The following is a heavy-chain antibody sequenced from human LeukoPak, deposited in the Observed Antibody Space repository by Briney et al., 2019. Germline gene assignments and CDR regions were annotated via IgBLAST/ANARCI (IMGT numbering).Heavy chain of an antibody. CDR1: GYTFTSYG. CDR3: ARDDIYGRKYYYGMDV. D-gene: IGHD5-18*01. CDR2: INAYNGNT. J-gene: IGHJ6*02. Sequence: GASVTVSCKASGYTFTSYGISWVRQAPGQGLEWMGWINAYNGNTNYAQKLQGRVTMTTDTSTSTAYMELRSLRSDDTAVYYCARDDIYGRKYYYGMDVWGQGTTVTVPS. V-gene: IGHV1-18*01.